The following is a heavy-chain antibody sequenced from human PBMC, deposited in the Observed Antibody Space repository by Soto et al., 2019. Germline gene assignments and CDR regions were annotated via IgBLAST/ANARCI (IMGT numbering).Heavy chain of an antibody. CDR1: GFTFSDYY. Sequence: GGSLRLSCAASGFTFSDYYMSWIRQAPGKGLEWVSYISSSSSYTNYADSVKGRFTISRDNAKNSLYLQMNSLRAEDTAVYYCARDLKVAARYYYYGMDVWGQGTTVTVSS. J-gene: IGHJ6*02. CDR3: ARDLKVAARYYYYGMDV. V-gene: IGHV3-11*06. CDR2: ISSSSSYT. D-gene: IGHD6-6*01.